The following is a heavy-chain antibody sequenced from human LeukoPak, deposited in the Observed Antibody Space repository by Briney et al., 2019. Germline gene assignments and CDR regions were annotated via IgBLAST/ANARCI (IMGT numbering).Heavy chain of an antibody. CDR2: INAGNGNT. J-gene: IGHJ6*04. CDR1: GYTFTSYA. CDR3: AREKGGSSSWYYYYGMDV. V-gene: IGHV1-3*01. D-gene: IGHD6-13*01. Sequence: ASVKVSCKASGYTFTSYAMHWVRQAPGQRLEWMGWINAGNGNTKYSQKFQGRVTITRGTSASTAYMELSSLRSEDTAVYYCAREKGGSSSWYYYYGMDVWGKGTTVTVSS.